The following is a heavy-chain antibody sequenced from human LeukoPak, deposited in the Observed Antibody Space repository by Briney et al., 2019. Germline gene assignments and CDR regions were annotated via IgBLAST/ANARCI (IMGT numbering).Heavy chain of an antibody. D-gene: IGHD1-1*01. CDR3: ARGTTGTPYYYYYYMDV. Sequence: SETLSLTCTVSGGSISSGGYYWSWIRQPPGKGLEWIGYIYHSGSTYYNPSLKSRVTISVDRSKNQFSLKLSSVTAADTAVYYCARGTTGTPYYYYYYMDVWGKGTTVTVSS. CDR1: GGSISSGGYY. J-gene: IGHJ6*03. V-gene: IGHV4-30-2*01. CDR2: IYHSGST.